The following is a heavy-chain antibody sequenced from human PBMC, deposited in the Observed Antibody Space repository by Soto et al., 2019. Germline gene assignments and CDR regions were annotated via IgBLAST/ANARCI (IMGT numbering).Heavy chain of an antibody. CDR1: GYTFTSYG. Sequence: ASVKVSCKASGYTFTSYGISCVRQAPGQGLEWMGWISAYNGNTNYAQKLQGRVTITTDTSTSTAYMELSSLRSEDTAVYYCARDLLFVYSSGWTGRAPYYYGMEVWGQGTTVTVSS. J-gene: IGHJ6*02. D-gene: IGHD6-19*01. CDR3: ARDLLFVYSSGWTGRAPYYYGMEV. CDR2: ISAYNGNT. V-gene: IGHV1-18*01.